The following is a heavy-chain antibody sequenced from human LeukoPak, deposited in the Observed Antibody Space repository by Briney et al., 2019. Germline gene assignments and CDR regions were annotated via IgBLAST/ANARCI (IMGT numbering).Heavy chain of an antibody. D-gene: IGHD3-22*01. CDR2: IYYSGST. J-gene: IGHJ6*02. CDR1: GCSISSYY. V-gene: IGHV4-59*01. Sequence: SETLSLTCTVSGCSISSYYWSWIRQPPGKGLEWIGYIYYSGSTNYNPSLKSRVTISVDTSKNQFSLKLSSVTAADTAVYYCARETNYDSSGYYYQFYGMDVWGQGTTVTVSS. CDR3: ARETNYDSSGYYYQFYGMDV.